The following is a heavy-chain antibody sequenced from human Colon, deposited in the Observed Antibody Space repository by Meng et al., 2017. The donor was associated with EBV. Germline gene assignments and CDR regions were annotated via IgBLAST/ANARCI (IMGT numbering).Heavy chain of an antibody. CDR2: IYYSGST. V-gene: IGHV4-59*08. Sequence: QGHLQESVPGLVKPSEALSLTCTVSGGSIGSYYWSWIRQPPGKGLEWIGYIYYSGSTNYNPSLKSRVTISVDTSKNQFSLKLSSVTAADTAVYYCARHFINWFDPWGQGTLVTVSS. CDR3: ARHFINWFDP. J-gene: IGHJ5*02. CDR1: GGSIGSYY.